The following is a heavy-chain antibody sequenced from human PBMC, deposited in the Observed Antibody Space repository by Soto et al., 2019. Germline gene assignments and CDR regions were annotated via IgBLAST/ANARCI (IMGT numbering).Heavy chain of an antibody. CDR1: GGSFSGYY. Sequence: QVQLQQWGAGLLKPSETLSLTCAVYGGSFSGYYWSWIRQPPGKGLEWIGEINHSGSTNYNPSLKVRVTISVDTSKNQFFLKLSSVTAADTAVYYCARVTGRYYYGMDVWGQGTTVTVSS. J-gene: IGHJ6*02. CDR3: ARVTGRYYYGMDV. CDR2: INHSGST. V-gene: IGHV4-34*01.